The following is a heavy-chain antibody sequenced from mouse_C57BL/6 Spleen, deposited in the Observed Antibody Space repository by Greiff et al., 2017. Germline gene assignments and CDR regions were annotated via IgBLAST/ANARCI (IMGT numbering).Heavy chain of an antibody. D-gene: IGHD2-5*01. Sequence: EVKLMESGPGLVKPSQSLSLTCSVTGYSITSGYYWNWIRQFPGNKLEWMGYISYEGSNNYNPSLKNRISITRDTSKNQFFLKLNSVTTEDTATYYCASDYSNLYFDYWGQGTTLTVSS. CDR1: GYSITSGYY. V-gene: IGHV3-6*01. CDR3: ASDYSNLYFDY. J-gene: IGHJ2*01. CDR2: ISYEGSN.